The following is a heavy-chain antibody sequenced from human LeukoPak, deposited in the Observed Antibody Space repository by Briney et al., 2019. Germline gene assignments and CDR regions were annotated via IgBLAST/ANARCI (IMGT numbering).Heavy chain of an antibody. CDR1: GYTFTSYG. Sequence: ASVTVSFKASGYTFTSYGISWVRQAPGQGLEWMGWISAYNGNTNYAQKLQGRVTMTTDTSTSTAYMELRSLRSDDTAVYYCARDVGHCSSTSCYLLDYWGQGTLVTVSS. D-gene: IGHD2-2*01. CDR2: ISAYNGNT. J-gene: IGHJ4*02. V-gene: IGHV1-18*01. CDR3: ARDVGHCSSTSCYLLDY.